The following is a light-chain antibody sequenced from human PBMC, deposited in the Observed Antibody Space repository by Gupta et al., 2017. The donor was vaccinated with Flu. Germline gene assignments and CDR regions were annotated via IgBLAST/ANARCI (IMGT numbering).Light chain of an antibody. J-gene: IGLJ2*01. CDR1: SGHSSYP. CDR3: QTSGALVV. CDR2: IYNAGSH. Sequence: QLVLTQSPSASASLGASVKLTCTLSSGHSSYPIAWHKQQPKKGPRFLMKIYNAGSHTKGDGIPYRFSGSSSGAERYLTIPSLQSEDEADDYCQTSGALVVFGGGTKLTVL. V-gene: IGLV4-69*01.